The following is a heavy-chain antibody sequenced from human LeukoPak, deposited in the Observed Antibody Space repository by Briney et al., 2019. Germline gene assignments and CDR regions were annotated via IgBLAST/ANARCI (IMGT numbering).Heavy chain of an antibody. CDR3: ARQSGYSYGSGD. Sequence: SETLSLTCTVSGGSISSSSYYWGWIRQPPGKGLEWIGSIYYSGSTYYNPSLKSRVTISVDTSKNQFSLKLSSVTAADTVVYYCARQSGYSYGSGDWGQGTLVTVSS. J-gene: IGHJ4*02. CDR1: GGSISSSSYY. D-gene: IGHD5-18*01. CDR2: IYYSGST. V-gene: IGHV4-39*01.